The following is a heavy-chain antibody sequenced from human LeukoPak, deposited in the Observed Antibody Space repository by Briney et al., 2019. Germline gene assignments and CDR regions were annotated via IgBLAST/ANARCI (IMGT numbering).Heavy chain of an antibody. CDR1: GGSVSSGSYY. CDR2: IYYSGST. D-gene: IGHD6-6*01. Sequence: SETLSLTCTVSGGSVSSGSYYWSWIRQPPGKGLEWIGYIYYSGSTNYNPSLKSRVTISVDTSKNQFSLKLSSVTAADTAVYYCARGGAARLHFQNWGQGTLVTVSS. J-gene: IGHJ1*01. CDR3: ARGGAARLHFQN. V-gene: IGHV4-61*01.